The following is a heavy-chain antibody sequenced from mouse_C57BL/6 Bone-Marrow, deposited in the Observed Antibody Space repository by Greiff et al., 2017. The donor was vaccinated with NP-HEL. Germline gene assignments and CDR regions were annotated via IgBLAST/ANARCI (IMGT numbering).Heavy chain of an antibody. CDR2: INPSNGGP. Sequence: QVQLLQPGTELVKPGASVKLSCTASGYTFTSYWMHWVKQRPGQGLEWIGNINPSNGGPNYNEKFKSKAPLTVDKSSITALMQLSSLTSEDSSVNYCARSGNYGSSYDFDYWGQGTTLTVAS. CDR3: ARSGNYGSSYDFDY. J-gene: IGHJ2*01. V-gene: IGHV1-53*01. D-gene: IGHD1-1*01. CDR1: GYTFTSYW.